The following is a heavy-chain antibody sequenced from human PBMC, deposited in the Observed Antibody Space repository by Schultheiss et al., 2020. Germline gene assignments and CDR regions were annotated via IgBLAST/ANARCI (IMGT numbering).Heavy chain of an antibody. V-gene: IGHV4-61*08. D-gene: IGHD3-22*01. Sequence: SQTLSLTCTVSGGSISSGDYYWSWIRQPPGKGLEWIGYIYYSGSTNYNPSLKSRVTISVDTSKNQFSLKLSSVTAADTAVYYCARDHSYYYDSSGVFDYWGEGTLVNVS. J-gene: IGHJ4*02. CDR1: GGSISSGDYY. CDR2: IYYSGST. CDR3: ARDHSYYYDSSGVFDY.